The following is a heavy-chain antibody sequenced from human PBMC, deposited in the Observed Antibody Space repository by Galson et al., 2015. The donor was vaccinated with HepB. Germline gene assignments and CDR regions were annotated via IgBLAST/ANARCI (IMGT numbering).Heavy chain of an antibody. Sequence: SVKVSCKASGGTFSSYAISWVRQAPGQGLEWMGGIIPIFGTANYAQKFQGRVTITADESTSTAYMELSSLRSEDTAVYYCARDLVAARGGFDPWGQGTLVTVSS. V-gene: IGHV1-69*13. D-gene: IGHD6-6*01. CDR2: IIPIFGTA. J-gene: IGHJ5*02. CDR3: ARDLVAARGGFDP. CDR1: GGTFSSYA.